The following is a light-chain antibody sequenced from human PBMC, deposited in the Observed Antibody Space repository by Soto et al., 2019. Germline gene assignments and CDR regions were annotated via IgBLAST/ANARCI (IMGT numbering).Light chain of an antibody. CDR2: GAS. CDR1: QSVSSSY. J-gene: IGKJ1*01. V-gene: IGKV3-20*01. Sequence: EIVLTQSPGTLSLSPGERATLSCRASQSVSSSYLAWYQQRPGQAPRLLIFGASSRAAGTPDRFSGSGSGTDFTLTISSLEPEDFAVYYCQQYGSSPRTFGQGTKVDIK. CDR3: QQYGSSPRT.